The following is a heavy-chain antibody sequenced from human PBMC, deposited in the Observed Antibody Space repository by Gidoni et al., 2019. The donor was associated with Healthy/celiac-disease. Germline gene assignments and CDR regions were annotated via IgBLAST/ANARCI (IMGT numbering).Heavy chain of an antibody. CDR1: GFSLSTSGVG. V-gene: IGHV2-5*02. CDR3: AHKTYYDFGYYGMDV. Sequence: QITLKESGPTLVKPTQTLPLTCTFSGFSLSTSGVGVGWIRQPPGKALEWLAIIYWDDDKRYSPSLKSRLTITKDTSKNQVVLTMTNMDPVDTATYYCAHKTYYDFGYYGMDVWGQGTTVTVSS. CDR2: IYWDDDK. D-gene: IGHD3-3*01. J-gene: IGHJ6*02.